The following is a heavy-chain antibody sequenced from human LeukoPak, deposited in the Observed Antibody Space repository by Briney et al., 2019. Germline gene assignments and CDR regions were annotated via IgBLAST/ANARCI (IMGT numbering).Heavy chain of an antibody. J-gene: IGHJ6*03. CDR3: VKSGGYYYMDA. CDR2: ISWNSDIN. D-gene: IGHD2-15*01. CDR1: GFVSHDFA. Sequence: GGSLRLSCAASGFVSHDFAMHWVRQSPGKGLEWVATISWNSDINLYANSVKGRFTISRDNDRDSLYMEMNSLRREDTALYYCVKSGGYYYMDAWGKGTTVIVSS. V-gene: IGHV3-9*02.